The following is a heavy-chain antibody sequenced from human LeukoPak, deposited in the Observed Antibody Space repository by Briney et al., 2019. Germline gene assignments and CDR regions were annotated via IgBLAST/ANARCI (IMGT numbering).Heavy chain of an antibody. Sequence: GGSLRLSCAASGFTFSNYAMHWVRQAPGKGLEYVSAISSNGGNTYYANSVKGRFTISRDNSKNTLHLQMGSLRAEDMAVYYCARSGYCSGGSCSYNWFDPWGQGTLVTVSS. CDR3: ARSGYCSGGSCSYNWFDP. V-gene: IGHV3-64*01. J-gene: IGHJ5*02. D-gene: IGHD2-15*01. CDR2: ISSNGGNT. CDR1: GFTFSNYA.